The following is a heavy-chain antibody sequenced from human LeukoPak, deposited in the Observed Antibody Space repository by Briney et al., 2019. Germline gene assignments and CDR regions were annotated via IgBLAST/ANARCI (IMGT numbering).Heavy chain of an antibody. J-gene: IGHJ6*03. CDR2: IYSGGST. CDR3: AKDLGRVEERQQRTYYYYYYYMDV. CDR1: EFSVGSNY. D-gene: IGHD6-13*01. V-gene: IGHV3-66*01. Sequence: SGGSLRLSCAASEFSVGSNYMTWVRQAPGKGLEWVSLIYSGGSTYYADSVKGRFTISRDNSKNTLYLQMNSLRAEDTAVYYCAKDLGRVEERQQRTYYYYYYYMDVWGKGTTVTISS.